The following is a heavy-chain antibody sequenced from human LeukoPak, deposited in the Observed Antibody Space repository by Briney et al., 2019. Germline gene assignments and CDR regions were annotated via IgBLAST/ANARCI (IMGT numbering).Heavy chain of an antibody. CDR2: INPSGGNT. D-gene: IGHD6-19*01. CDR3: AREGPGSGCFFDY. J-gene: IGHJ4*02. Sequence: GASVTVSCKASGYTFTSYYMHWLRQAPGQGLEWMGIINPSGGNTNYAQKFQGRVTMTRDTSTSTVFMEVNSLRSEDTAMYYCAREGPGSGCFFDYWGQGTLVTVSS. CDR1: GYTFTSYY. V-gene: IGHV1-46*01.